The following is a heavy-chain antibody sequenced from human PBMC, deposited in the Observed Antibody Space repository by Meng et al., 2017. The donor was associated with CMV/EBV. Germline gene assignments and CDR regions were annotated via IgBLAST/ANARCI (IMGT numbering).Heavy chain of an antibody. CDR2: ISSDGNNQ. CDR1: GFSFNTSA. V-gene: IGHV3-33*06. CDR3: AKGAKDCGPFCYYTDF. Sequence: GGSLRLSCATSGFSFNTSAMHWVRQAPGKGPEWVAIISSDGNNQHYADSVKGRFAISRDNSKNTLYLQMKSLRAEDTAMYYCAKGAKDCGPFCYYTDFWGRGTLVTVSS. D-gene: IGHD2-21*01. J-gene: IGHJ4*02.